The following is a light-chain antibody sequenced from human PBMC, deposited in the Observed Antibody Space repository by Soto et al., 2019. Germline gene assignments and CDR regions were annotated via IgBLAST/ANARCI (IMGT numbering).Light chain of an antibody. CDR3: QQDDELIT. V-gene: IGKV1-33*01. J-gene: IGKJ4*01. Sequence: DIQMTQSPSSLSASVGDRVTITCQASQDIRKNLNWYQQKPGKAPKLLIYGASNLETGVPSRYSRSGSGTDFTLTIISLQPEDTSTYYCQQDDELITFGEGTKVEIK. CDR1: QDIRKN. CDR2: GAS.